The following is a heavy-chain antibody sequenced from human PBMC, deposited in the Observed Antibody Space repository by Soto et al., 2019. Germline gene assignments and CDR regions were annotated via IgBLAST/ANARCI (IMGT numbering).Heavy chain of an antibody. CDR2: IIPILGIA. CDR3: ASRYDSSAY. D-gene: IGHD3-22*01. Sequence: QVQLVQSGAEVKKPGSSVKVSCKASGGTFSSYTISWVRQAPGQGLEWMGRIIPILGIANYAQKFQGRVTITADKSTSTASMVLSSLKSEDTAVSYCASRYDSSAYWGQGTLVTVPS. CDR1: GGTFSSYT. V-gene: IGHV1-69*02. J-gene: IGHJ4*02.